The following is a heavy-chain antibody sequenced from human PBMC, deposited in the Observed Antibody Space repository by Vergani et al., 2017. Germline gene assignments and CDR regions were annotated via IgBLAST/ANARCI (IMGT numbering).Heavy chain of an antibody. V-gene: IGHV1-69*01. CDR2: ISPIFGTA. CDR1: GGTFSSYA. D-gene: IGHD2/OR15-2a*01. CDR3: AGPEYSTGFDI. J-gene: IGHJ3*02. Sequence: QVQLVQSGAEVKKPGSSVKVSCKASGGTFSSYAISWVRQAPGQGLEWMGGISPIFGTANYAQKFQGRVTITADESTSTDYMEMSSLTSEDTAVYYCAGPEYSTGFDIWGQGTMVTVSS.